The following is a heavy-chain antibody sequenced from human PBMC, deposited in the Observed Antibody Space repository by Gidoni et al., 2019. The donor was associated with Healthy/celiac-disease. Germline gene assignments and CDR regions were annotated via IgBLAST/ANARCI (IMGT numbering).Heavy chain of an antibody. J-gene: IGHJ5*02. Sequence: EVQLVQSGAAVKKPGESLKLSCKGSGYSFTSYWIGWVRQMPGKGLEWMGIIYPGDSDTRYSPSFQGQVTISADKSISTAYLQWSSLKASDTAMYYCARSLQVAVALFDPWGQGTLVTVSS. CDR1: GYSFTSYW. D-gene: IGHD6-19*01. CDR3: ARSLQVAVALFDP. V-gene: IGHV5-51*01. CDR2: IYPGDSDT.